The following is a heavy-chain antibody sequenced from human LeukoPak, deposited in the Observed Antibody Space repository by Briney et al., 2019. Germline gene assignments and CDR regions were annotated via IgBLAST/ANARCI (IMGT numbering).Heavy chain of an antibody. Sequence: GGSLRLSCKGSGYSFTSYWIGWVRQMPGKGLEWMGIIYPGDSDTRYSPSFQGQVTISADKSISTAYLQWSSLKASDTAMYYCARYYSKDRGNLLIDYWGQGTLVTVSS. D-gene: IGHD4-11*01. CDR2: IYPGDSDT. J-gene: IGHJ4*02. CDR3: ARYYSKDRGNLLIDY. CDR1: GYSFTSYW. V-gene: IGHV5-51*01.